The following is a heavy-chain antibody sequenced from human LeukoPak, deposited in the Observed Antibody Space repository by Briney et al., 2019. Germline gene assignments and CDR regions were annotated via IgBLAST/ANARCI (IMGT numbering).Heavy chain of an antibody. J-gene: IGHJ3*02. CDR1: GGSFSGCY. Sequence: SETLSLTCAVYGGSFSGCYWSRIRQPPGKGLEWIGEINHSVSTNYNPSLKSRVTISVDTSKNQFSLKLSSVTAADTAVYYCARGPTYYYDSSGQDAFDIWGQGTMVPVSS. CDR2: INHSVST. CDR3: ARGPTYYYDSSGQDAFDI. D-gene: IGHD3-22*01. V-gene: IGHV4-34*01.